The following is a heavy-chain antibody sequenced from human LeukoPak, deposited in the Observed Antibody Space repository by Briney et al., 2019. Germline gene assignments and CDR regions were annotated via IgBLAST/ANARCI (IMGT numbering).Heavy chain of an antibody. V-gene: IGHV3-23*01. CDR1: GFTFSTYA. CDR2: ISGSGGST. Sequence: PGGSLRLSCAASGFTFSTYAMSWVRQAPGKGLEWVSAISGSGGSTYHADSVKGRFTTSRDNSKNTLYLQMNSLRAEDTAVYYCAKDQDSSGHPWDFQHWGQGTLVTVSS. CDR3: AKDQDSSGHPWDFQH. J-gene: IGHJ1*01. D-gene: IGHD3-22*01.